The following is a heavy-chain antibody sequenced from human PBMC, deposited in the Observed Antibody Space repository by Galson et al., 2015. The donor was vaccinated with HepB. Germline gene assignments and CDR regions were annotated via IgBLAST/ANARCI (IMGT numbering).Heavy chain of an antibody. V-gene: IGHV7-4-1*02. CDR3: ARVGPFYGSGSYYNVGYYGMDV. CDR2: INTNTGNP. J-gene: IGHJ6*02. Sequence: SVKVSCKASGYTFTSYALNWVRQAPGQGLEWMGWINTNTGNPTYARGFTGRFVFSLDTSVSTAYLQISSLKAEDTAVYYCARVGPFYGSGSYYNVGYYGMDVWGQGTTVTVSS. D-gene: IGHD3-10*01. CDR1: GYTFTSYA.